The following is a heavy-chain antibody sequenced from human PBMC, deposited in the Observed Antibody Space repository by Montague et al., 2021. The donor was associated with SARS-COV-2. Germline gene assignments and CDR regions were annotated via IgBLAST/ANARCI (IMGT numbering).Heavy chain of an antibody. D-gene: IGHD3-3*01. CDR1: GGSFSGYW. Sequence: SETLSLTCAAYGGSFSGYWWTWIRQSPGKGLEWIGGINHSGSTKYNPSLKSRVTISVDTSKNQFSLDLTSVTAADTAIYYCARGQVTISGVLIFIPAAGHLDAWGQGTSVIVFS. CDR2: INHSGST. V-gene: IGHV4-34*01. CDR3: ARGQVTISGVLIFIPAAGHLDA. J-gene: IGHJ3*01.